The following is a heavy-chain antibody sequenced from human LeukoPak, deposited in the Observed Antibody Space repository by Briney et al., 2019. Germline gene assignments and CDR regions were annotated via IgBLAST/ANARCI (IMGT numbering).Heavy chain of an antibody. CDR3: ARGQSSDRSYYDILTGPLDY. Sequence: PGGSLRLSCAASGFTVSSNYMSWVRQAPGKGLEWVSVIYSGGSTYYADSVKGRFTISRDNSKNTLYLQMNSLRAEDTAVYYCARGQSSDRSYYDILTGPLDYWGQGTLVTVSS. D-gene: IGHD3-9*01. CDR2: IYSGGST. J-gene: IGHJ4*02. CDR1: GFTVSSNY. V-gene: IGHV3-66*01.